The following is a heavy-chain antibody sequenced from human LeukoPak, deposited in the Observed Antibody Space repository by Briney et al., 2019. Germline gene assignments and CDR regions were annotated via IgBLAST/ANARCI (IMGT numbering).Heavy chain of an antibody. J-gene: IGHJ4*02. CDR1: DGSISRYY. CDR3: ARGQRRLQDY. CDR2: IYYSGST. Sequence: PSETLSLTCTVSDGSISRYYWSWIRQPPGKGLEWIGYIYYSGSTNYNPSLKSRVTISLDTSKSQISLKLSSVTAADTAVYYCARGQRRLQDYWGQGTLVTVSS. V-gene: IGHV4-59*01.